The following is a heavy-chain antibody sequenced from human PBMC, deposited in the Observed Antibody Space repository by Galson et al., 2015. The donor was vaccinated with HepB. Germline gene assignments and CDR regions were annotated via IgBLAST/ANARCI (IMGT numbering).Heavy chain of an antibody. Sequence: SGGSISSSSYYWGWIRQPPGKGLEWIGSIYYSGSTYYNPSLKSRVTISVDTSKNQFSLKLSSVTAADTAVYYCARHGGKSYGYGIYYYYMDVCGKGTTVTVSS. J-gene: IGHJ6*03. CDR1: GGSISSSSYY. CDR2: IYYSGST. D-gene: IGHD5-18*01. V-gene: IGHV4-39*01. CDR3: ARHGGKSYGYGIYYYYMDV.